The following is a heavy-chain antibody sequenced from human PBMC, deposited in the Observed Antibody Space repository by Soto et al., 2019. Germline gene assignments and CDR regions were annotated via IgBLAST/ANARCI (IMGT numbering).Heavy chain of an antibody. CDR3: APGGGRWPSLPQPIAY. J-gene: IGHJ4*02. Sequence: EVQLVESGGGLVKPGGSLRLSCAASGFTFSSYSMNWVRQAPGKGLEWVSSISSSSSYIYYADSVKGRFTISRDNAKNSLYLHMNSLRAEDTAVYYCAPGGGRWPSLPQPIAYWGQGTLLTVSS. CDR2: ISSSSSYI. D-gene: IGHD1-26*01. CDR1: GFTFSSYS. V-gene: IGHV3-21*01.